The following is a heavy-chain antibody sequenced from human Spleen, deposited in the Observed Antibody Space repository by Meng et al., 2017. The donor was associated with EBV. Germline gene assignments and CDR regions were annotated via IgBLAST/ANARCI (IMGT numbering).Heavy chain of an antibody. J-gene: IGHJ5*02. CDR1: GGSFSGYY. Sequence: QVLLRQWGAGLLKPSETLSLTCAVFGGSFSGYYWGWIRQPQGKGLEWIGEINHSGSTKYNPSLKSRVTISVDTSKNQFSLKLSSVTAADTAVYFCARAPLESSSSGWFDPWGQGTLVTVSS. D-gene: IGHD6-13*01. CDR3: ARAPLESSSSGWFDP. CDR2: INHSGST. V-gene: IGHV4-34*01.